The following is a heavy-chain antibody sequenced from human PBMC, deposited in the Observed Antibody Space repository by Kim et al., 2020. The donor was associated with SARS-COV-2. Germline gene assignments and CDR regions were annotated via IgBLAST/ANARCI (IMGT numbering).Heavy chain of an antibody. Sequence: SETLSLTCAVYRGSFSGYYWSWIRQPPGKGLEWIGEINHSGSTNYNPSLKSRVTISVDTSKNQFSLKLSSVTAADTAVYYCARDGLTYYDYVWGSYRFPYFDYWGQGTLVTVSS. CDR1: RGSFSGYY. CDR2: INHSGST. V-gene: IGHV4-34*01. CDR3: ARDGLTYYDYVWGSYRFPYFDY. J-gene: IGHJ4*02. D-gene: IGHD3-16*02.